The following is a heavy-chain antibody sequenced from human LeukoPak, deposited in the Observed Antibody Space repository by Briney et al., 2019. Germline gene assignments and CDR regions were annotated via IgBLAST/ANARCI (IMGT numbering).Heavy chain of an antibody. Sequence: GGSLRLSCAASGFTFDDYGMSWVRQAPGKGLEWVSGINWNGGSTGYADSVKGRFTISRDNAKNSLYLQMNSLRAEDTAVYYCAKRWFGEYMDPFPRYIDYWGQGTLVTVSS. CDR3: AKRWFGEYMDPFPRYIDY. V-gene: IGHV3-20*04. D-gene: IGHD3-10*01. CDR1: GFTFDDYG. J-gene: IGHJ4*02. CDR2: INWNGGST.